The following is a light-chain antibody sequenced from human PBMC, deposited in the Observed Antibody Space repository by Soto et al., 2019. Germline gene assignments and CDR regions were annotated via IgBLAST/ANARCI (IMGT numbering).Light chain of an antibody. CDR3: QRRSNWPIT. V-gene: IGKV3-11*01. Sequence: EIVLTQSPATLSLSPGERATLSCRASQSVSSYLAWYQQKPGQAPRLLIYDASNRATGIPARFSGSGSGTDFTRAISSLGPEDFALYYCQRRSNWPITFGQGARLEIK. J-gene: IGKJ5*01. CDR1: QSVSSY. CDR2: DAS.